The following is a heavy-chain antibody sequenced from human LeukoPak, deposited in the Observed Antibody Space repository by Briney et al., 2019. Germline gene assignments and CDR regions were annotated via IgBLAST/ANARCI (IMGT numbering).Heavy chain of an antibody. CDR1: GYTFTSYG. D-gene: IGHD5-12*01. CDR3: ARDLSGYDPLDY. Sequence: ASVKVSWKASGYTFTSYGISWVRQAPGQGLEWMGWISAYNGNTNYAQKLQGRVTMTTDTSTSTAYMELRSLRSDDTAVYYCARDLSGYDPLDYWGQGTLVTVSS. J-gene: IGHJ4*02. CDR2: ISAYNGNT. V-gene: IGHV1-18*01.